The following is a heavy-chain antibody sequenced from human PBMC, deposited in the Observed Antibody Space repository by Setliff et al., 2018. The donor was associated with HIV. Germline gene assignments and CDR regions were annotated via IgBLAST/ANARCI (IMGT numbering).Heavy chain of an antibody. J-gene: IGHJ5*02. D-gene: IGHD3-16*01. V-gene: IGHV1-2*02. Sequence: SVKVSCKTSGYPFDAKYIHWARQAPGQGLEWMGWINPNSGGTNYARKFQGRVTMTRDTSISTAYMELNSLRSDDTAVHYCATAGGRSWFDPWGPGTLVTVSS. CDR1: GYPFDAKY. CDR2: INPNSGGT. CDR3: ATAGGRSWFDP.